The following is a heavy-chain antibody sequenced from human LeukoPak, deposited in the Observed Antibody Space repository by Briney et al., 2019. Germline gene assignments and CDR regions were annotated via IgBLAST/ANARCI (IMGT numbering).Heavy chain of an antibody. D-gene: IGHD5-18*01. Sequence: SETLSLTCAVSGGSISSSNWWSWVRQPPGKGLEWIGEIYHSGSTNYNPSLKSRVTISVDTSKNQFSLKLSSVTAADTAVYYCARVRGYSYGYPDYWGQGTLVTVSS. J-gene: IGHJ4*02. CDR3: ARVRGYSYGYPDY. CDR1: GGSISSSNW. V-gene: IGHV4-4*02. CDR2: IYHSGST.